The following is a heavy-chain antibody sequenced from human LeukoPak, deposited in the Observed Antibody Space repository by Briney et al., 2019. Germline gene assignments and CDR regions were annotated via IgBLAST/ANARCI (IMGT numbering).Heavy chain of an antibody. CDR3: ARKGNYGFWTPRDWFDP. J-gene: IGHJ5*02. CDR2: MNPNSGNT. CDR1: GYTFTSYD. V-gene: IGHV1-8*03. Sequence: ASVKVSCKASGYTFTSYDINWVRQATGQGLEWMGWMNPNSGNTGYAQKFQGRVTITRNTSISTAYMELSSLRSEDTAVYYCARKGNYGFWTPRDWFDPWGQGTLVTVSS. D-gene: IGHD3-3*01.